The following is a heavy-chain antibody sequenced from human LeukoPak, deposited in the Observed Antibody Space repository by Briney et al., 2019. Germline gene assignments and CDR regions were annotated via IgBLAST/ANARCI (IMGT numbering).Heavy chain of an antibody. CDR1: GYTFTSYD. Sequence: ASVKVSCTASGYTFTSYDINWVRQATGQGLEWMGWMNPNSGNTGYAQKFQGRVTMTRNTSISTAYMELSSLRSEDTAVYYCARGDYEYNYYYYYGMDVWGQGTTVTVSS. J-gene: IGHJ6*02. D-gene: IGHD4-17*01. CDR2: MNPNSGNT. V-gene: IGHV1-8*01. CDR3: ARGDYEYNYYYYYGMDV.